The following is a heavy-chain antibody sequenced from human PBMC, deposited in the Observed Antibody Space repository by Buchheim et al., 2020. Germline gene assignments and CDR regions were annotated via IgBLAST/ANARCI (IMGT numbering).Heavy chain of an antibody. CDR2: ISYDGSNK. J-gene: IGHJ6*02. V-gene: IGHV3-30*18. CDR1: GFTFSSYG. D-gene: IGHD1-14*01. Sequence: QVQLVESGGGVVQPGRSLRLSCAASGFTFSSYGMHWVRQAPGKGLEWVAVISYDGSNKYYADSVKGRFTISRDNSKKTLYLQMNSLRVEDTAVYYCAKDEPYYYYGMDVWGQGTT. CDR3: AKDEPYYYYGMDV.